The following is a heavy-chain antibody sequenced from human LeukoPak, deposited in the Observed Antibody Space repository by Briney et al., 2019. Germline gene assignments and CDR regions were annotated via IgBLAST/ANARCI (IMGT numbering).Heavy chain of an antibody. Sequence: GGSLRLSCAASGFTFDDYAMHWVRQASGKGLEWVSHITWDGGSTHYADSVEGRFTISRNNRENSLYLQMNSLRPEDTALYYCAKDRAARGRGNYFYMDVWGKGTTVTVSS. D-gene: IGHD2/OR15-2a*01. V-gene: IGHV3-43D*03. CDR3: AKDRAARGRGNYFYMDV. CDR1: GFTFDDYA. J-gene: IGHJ6*03. CDR2: ITWDGGST.